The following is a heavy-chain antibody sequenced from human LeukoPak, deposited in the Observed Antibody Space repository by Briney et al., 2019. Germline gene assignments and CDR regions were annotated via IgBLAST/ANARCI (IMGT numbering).Heavy chain of an antibody. D-gene: IGHD3-22*01. Sequence: GGSLRLSCAASGFTFSSYGMSWVRQAPGKGLVWVSAISGSGGSTYYADSVKGRFTISRDNSKNTLYLQMNSLRAEDTAVYYCAKAEYYYDSSGYYLNDAFDIWGQGTMVTVSS. J-gene: IGHJ3*02. V-gene: IGHV3-23*01. CDR3: AKAEYYYDSSGYYLNDAFDI. CDR2: ISGSGGST. CDR1: GFTFSSYG.